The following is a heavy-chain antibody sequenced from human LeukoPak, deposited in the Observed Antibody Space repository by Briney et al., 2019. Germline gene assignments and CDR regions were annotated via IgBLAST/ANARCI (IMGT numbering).Heavy chain of an antibody. CDR1: GYSFTSYW. Sequence: AESLKISCKGSGYSFTSYWSGWVRQMPGKGLEWMGSIYAGDSDTRYSPSFHSQVTISAAKSISTAYLQWSSLKASDTAMYYCAQTGRDGYNYLFDYWGQGTLVTVSS. CDR3: AQTGRDGYNYLFDY. J-gene: IGHJ4*02. CDR2: IYAGDSDT. V-gene: IGHV5-51*01. D-gene: IGHD5-24*01.